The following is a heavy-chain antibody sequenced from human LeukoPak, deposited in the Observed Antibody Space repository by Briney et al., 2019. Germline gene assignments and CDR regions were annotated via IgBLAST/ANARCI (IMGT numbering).Heavy chain of an antibody. D-gene: IGHD3-22*01. V-gene: IGHV1-2*02. CDR3: ARGTMNLDY. J-gene: IGHJ4*02. CDR1: GYSFTGYY. Sequence: VASVKVSCRASGYSFTGYYIHWVRQAPGQGLEWMGWINPYSGDTKYAQKFQGRVTMTRGTSISTAYMEVRRLRSDDTAVYYCARGTMNLDYWGQGTLVTVSS. CDR2: INPYSGDT.